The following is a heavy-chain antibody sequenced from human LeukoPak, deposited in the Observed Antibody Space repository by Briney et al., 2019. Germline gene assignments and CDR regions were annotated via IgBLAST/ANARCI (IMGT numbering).Heavy chain of an antibody. V-gene: IGHV3-30*02. CDR1: GFTLSDQG. CDR2: IRYDGRN. CDR3: AKDTPWWGSHYYFDY. J-gene: IGHJ4*02. Sequence: GGSLRLSCAASGFTLSDQGMHWVRQAPGKGLEWVAFIRYDGRNYYADSVKGRCTISRDSSRDTLYLQMDSLRPEDTAVYYCAKDTPWWGSHYYFDYWGQGTLVAVSS. D-gene: IGHD2-15*01.